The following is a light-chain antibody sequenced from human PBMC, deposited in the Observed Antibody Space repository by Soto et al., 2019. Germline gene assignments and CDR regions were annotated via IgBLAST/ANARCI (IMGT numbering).Light chain of an antibody. CDR2: GTS. CDR3: QQFASSLT. V-gene: IGKV3-20*01. Sequence: EIVLTQSPGSLSLSLGERATLSCRASQSVDSAFFAWYQQKPGQPPRLLIFGTSRRATGIPDRFSGSESGTDFTLTISRLEPEDFAVYYCQQFASSLTFGQGTKVEI. CDR1: QSVDSAF. J-gene: IGKJ1*01.